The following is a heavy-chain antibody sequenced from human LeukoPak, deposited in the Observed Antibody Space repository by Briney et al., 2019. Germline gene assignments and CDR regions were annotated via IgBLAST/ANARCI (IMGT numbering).Heavy chain of an antibody. CDR1: GFTFSSYA. Sequence: GGSLRLSCAASGFTFSSYAMSWVRQAPGKGLEWVSAISGSGGSTYYADSVKGRFTISRDNAKNSLYLQMNSLRDEDTAVYYCARDFGGIVVVPAAFDIWGQGTMVTVSS. V-gene: IGHV3-23*01. J-gene: IGHJ3*02. CDR2: ISGSGGST. CDR3: ARDFGGIVVVPAAFDI. D-gene: IGHD3-22*01.